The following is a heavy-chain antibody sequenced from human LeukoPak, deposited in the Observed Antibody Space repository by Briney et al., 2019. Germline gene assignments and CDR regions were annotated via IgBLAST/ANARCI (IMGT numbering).Heavy chain of an antibody. J-gene: IGHJ4*02. CDR3: ARWWIQLWFDY. D-gene: IGHD5-18*01. CDR2: IYYSGST. V-gene: IGHV4-39*01. CDR1: GGSISSSSYY. Sequence: SETLSLTCTVSGGSISSSSYYWGWIRQPPGKGLEWIGSIYYSGSTYYNPSLKSRVTISVDTSKNQFSLKLSSVTAADTAVYYCARWWIQLWFDYWGQGTLVTVSS.